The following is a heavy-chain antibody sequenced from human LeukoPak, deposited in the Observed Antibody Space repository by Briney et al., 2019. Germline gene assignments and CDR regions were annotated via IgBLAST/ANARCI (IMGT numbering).Heavy chain of an antibody. CDR3: ARDGHYTIYELRFDY. CDR1: GFTFSSYA. V-gene: IGHV3-7*01. Sequence: GGSLRLSCAASGFTFSSYAMHWVRQAPGKGLEWVANINQDGSEKYCVDSLKGRFTISRDNAENSLYLQMNSLRAEDTAVYYCARDGHYTIYELRFDYWGQGALVTVSS. J-gene: IGHJ4*02. CDR2: INQDGSEK. D-gene: IGHD5/OR15-5a*01.